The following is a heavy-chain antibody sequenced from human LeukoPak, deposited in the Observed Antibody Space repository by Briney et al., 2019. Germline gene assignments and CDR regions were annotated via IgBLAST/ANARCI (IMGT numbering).Heavy chain of an antibody. Sequence: SETLSLTCTVSGGSISSYYWRWIRQPPGKGLEWIGYIYYSGSTNYNPSLKSRVTISVDTSKNQFSLKLSSVTAADTAVYYCARDSGCSSTSCYTTGYYYGMDVWGQGTTVTVSS. V-gene: IGHV4-59*01. D-gene: IGHD2-2*02. J-gene: IGHJ6*02. CDR3: ARDSGCSSTSCYTTGYYYGMDV. CDR2: IYYSGST. CDR1: GGSISSYY.